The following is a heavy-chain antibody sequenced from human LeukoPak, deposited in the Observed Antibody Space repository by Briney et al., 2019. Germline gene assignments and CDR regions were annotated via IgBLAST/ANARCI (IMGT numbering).Heavy chain of an antibody. J-gene: IGHJ6*02. CDR3: AKDHDYYDGSGMDV. CDR1: GFTFSSYA. D-gene: IGHD3-22*01. CDR2: ISGSGGST. Sequence: GGSLRLSCAASGFTFSSYAMSWVRQAPGKGLEWVSAISGSGGSTYYADSVKGRFTISRDNSKNTLYLQMNSLRAEDTAVYYCAKDHDYYDGSGMDVWGQGTTVTVSS. V-gene: IGHV3-23*01.